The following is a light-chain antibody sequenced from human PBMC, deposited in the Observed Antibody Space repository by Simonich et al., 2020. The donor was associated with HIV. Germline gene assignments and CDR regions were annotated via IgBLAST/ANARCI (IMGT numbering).Light chain of an antibody. CDR3: QQSYSTLMYT. CDR1: QGISSY. V-gene: IGKV1-39*01. CDR2: AAS. J-gene: IGKJ2*01. Sequence: IQLTQSPSSLSASVGDRVTITCRASQGISSYLAWYQQKPGKAPKLLIYAASSLQSEVPSRFSGSGSGTDFTLTISSLQPDDFATYYCQQSYSTLMYTFGQGTKLEIK.